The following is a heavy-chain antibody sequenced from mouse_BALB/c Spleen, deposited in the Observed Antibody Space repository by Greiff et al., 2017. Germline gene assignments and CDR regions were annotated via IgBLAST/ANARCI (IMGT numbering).Heavy chain of an antibody. Sequence: VQLKESGPGLVAPSQSLSITCTVSGFSLTSYGVHWVRQPPGKGLEWLGVIWAGGSTNYNSALMSRLSISKDNSKSQVFLKMNSLQTDDTAMYYCAREHGNYRFAYWGQGTLVTVSA. J-gene: IGHJ3*01. D-gene: IGHD2-1*01. CDR2: IWAGGST. CDR1: GFSLTSYG. CDR3: AREHGNYRFAY. V-gene: IGHV2-9*02.